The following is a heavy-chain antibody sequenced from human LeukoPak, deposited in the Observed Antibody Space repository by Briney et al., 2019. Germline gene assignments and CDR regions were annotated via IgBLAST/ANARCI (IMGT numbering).Heavy chain of an antibody. CDR2: INPNSGGT. Sequence: ASVTVSFKSSGYTFTGYYMHWVRQAPGQGLEWMGWINPNSGGTNYAQKFQGRVTMTRDTSISTAYMELSRLRSDDTAVYYCARGLGDYYGSGSYIHAFGIWGQGTMVTVSS. CDR3: ARGLGDYYGSGSYIHAFGI. V-gene: IGHV1-2*02. J-gene: IGHJ3*02. D-gene: IGHD3-10*01. CDR1: GYTFTGYY.